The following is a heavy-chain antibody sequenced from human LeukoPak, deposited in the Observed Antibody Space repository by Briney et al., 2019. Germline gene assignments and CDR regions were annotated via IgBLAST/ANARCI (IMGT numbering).Heavy chain of an antibody. V-gene: IGHV1-69*10. CDR2: IIPIFGIA. CDR3: ARGAGIVGGLDY. D-gene: IGHD1-26*01. J-gene: IGHJ4*02. CDR1: GGTFSSYA. Sequence: SVKVSCKASGGTFSSYAISWVRQAPGQGLEWMGGIIPIFGIANYAQKFQGRVTITADKSTSTAYMELSSLRSEDTAVYYCARGAGIVGGLDYWGQGTLVTVSS.